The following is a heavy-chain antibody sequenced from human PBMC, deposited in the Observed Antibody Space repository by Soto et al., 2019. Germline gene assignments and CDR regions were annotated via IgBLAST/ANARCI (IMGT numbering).Heavy chain of an antibody. V-gene: IGHV3-23*01. J-gene: IGHJ4*02. CDR2: ISGSGGST. CDR1: GFTFSSYA. D-gene: IGHD4-17*01. CDR3: AKDEARGDYVSDY. Sequence: LRLSCAASGFTFSSYAMSWVRQAPGKGLEWVSAISGSGGSTYYADSVKGRFTISRDNSKNTLYLQMNSLRAEDTAVYYCAKDEARGDYVSDYGGKGPLVTVSA.